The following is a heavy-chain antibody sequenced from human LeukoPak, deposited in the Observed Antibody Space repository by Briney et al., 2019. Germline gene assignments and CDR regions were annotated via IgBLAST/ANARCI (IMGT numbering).Heavy chain of an antibody. D-gene: IGHD3-22*01. V-gene: IGHV4-59*01. J-gene: IGHJ3*02. CDR1: GGSISSYY. Sequence: PSETLSLTCTVSGGSISSYYWSWIRQPPGKGLEWIGYIYYSGSTNYNPSLKSRVTISVDTSKNQFSLKLSSVTAADTAVYYCARSRTVVIGAFDIWGQGTMVTVSS. CDR2: IYYSGST. CDR3: ARSRTVVIGAFDI.